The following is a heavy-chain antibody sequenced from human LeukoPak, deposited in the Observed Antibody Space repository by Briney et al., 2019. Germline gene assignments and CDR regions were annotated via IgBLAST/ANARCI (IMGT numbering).Heavy chain of an antibody. D-gene: IGHD4-17*01. CDR1: GYTFTSYD. CDR3: ARARRRNDYALDY. V-gene: IGHV1-8*01. CDR2: MNPNSGNT. J-gene: IGHJ4*02. Sequence: GASVKVSCKASGYTFTSYDINWVRQATGQGLEWMGWMNPNSGNTGYAQKFQGRVAMTRNTSISTAYMELSSLRSEDTAVYYCARARRRNDYALDYWGQGTLVTVSS.